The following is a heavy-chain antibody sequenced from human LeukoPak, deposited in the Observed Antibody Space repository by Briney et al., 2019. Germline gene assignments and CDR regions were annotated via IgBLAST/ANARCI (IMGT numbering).Heavy chain of an antibody. J-gene: IGHJ5*02. Sequence: GASVKVSCKASGYTFTSHDINWVRQAPGQGLEWMGWINPNSGGTNYAQKFQGRVTITRNTSISTAYMELSSLRSEDTAVYYCARGQGTVNWFDPWGQGTLVTVSS. D-gene: IGHD4-11*01. V-gene: IGHV1-8*03. CDR2: INPNSGGT. CDR1: GYTFTSHD. CDR3: ARGQGTVNWFDP.